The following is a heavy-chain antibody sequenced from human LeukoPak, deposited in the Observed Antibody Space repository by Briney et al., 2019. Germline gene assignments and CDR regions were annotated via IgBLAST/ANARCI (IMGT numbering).Heavy chain of an antibody. J-gene: IGHJ4*02. CDR3: AKVNAVIISRASFYFDY. CDR1: GFTFSSYA. Sequence: PGGSLRLSCAASGFTFSSYAMHWVRQAPGKGLEWVAVISYDGSNKYYADSVKGRFTISRDNSKNTLYLQMNSLRAEDTAVYYCAKVNAVIISRASFYFDYWGQGTLVTVSS. CDR2: ISYDGSNK. V-gene: IGHV3-30*04. D-gene: IGHD3-3*01.